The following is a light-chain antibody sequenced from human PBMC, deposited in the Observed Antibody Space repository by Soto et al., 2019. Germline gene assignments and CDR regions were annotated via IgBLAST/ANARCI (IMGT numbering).Light chain of an antibody. CDR1: SSDVGGYNY. Sequence: QSALTQPPSASGSPGQSVTISCTGTSSDVGGYNYVSWYQQHPGKAPKLMIYEVSKRPSGVPDRFSGSKSGNTASLTVSGLQAEDEAEYYGSSYAGSNNVLFGGGTKLTVL. V-gene: IGLV2-8*01. J-gene: IGLJ2*01. CDR2: EVS. CDR3: SSYAGSNNVL.